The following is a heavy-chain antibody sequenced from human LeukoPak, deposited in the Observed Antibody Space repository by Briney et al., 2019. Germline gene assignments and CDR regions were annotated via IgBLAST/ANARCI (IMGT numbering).Heavy chain of an antibody. CDR2: INHSGST. J-gene: IGHJ4*02. D-gene: IGHD6-19*01. Sequence: SETLSLTCAVYGGSSSGYYWSWIRQPPGKGLEWIGEINHSGSTNYNPSLKSRVTISVDTSKNQFSLKLSSVTAADTAVYYCARRSGWYALRFDYWGQGTLVTVSS. V-gene: IGHV4-34*01. CDR3: ARRSGWYALRFDY. CDR1: GGSSSGYY.